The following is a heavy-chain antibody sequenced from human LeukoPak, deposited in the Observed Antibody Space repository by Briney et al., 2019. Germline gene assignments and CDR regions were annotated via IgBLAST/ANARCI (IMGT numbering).Heavy chain of an antibody. Sequence: GASVKVSCKASGDTFTTYYMHWVRQAPGQGLEWMGIINPSGGSTTNAQKFQGRVTMNRDTSTRTVYMELSSLRSEETAVYYCAREVDYDSSGTRRGLLFAYWGQGTLVTVSS. D-gene: IGHD3-22*01. CDR1: GDTFTTYY. CDR2: INPSGGST. J-gene: IGHJ4*02. V-gene: IGHV1-46*01. CDR3: AREVDYDSSGTRRGLLFAY.